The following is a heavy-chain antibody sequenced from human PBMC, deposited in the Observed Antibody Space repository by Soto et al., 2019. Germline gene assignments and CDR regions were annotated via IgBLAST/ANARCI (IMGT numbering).Heavy chain of an antibody. CDR3: ASGGFGYSNTQGGFDF. CDR1: GYTLTSYD. CDR2: MNPNSGNT. J-gene: IGHJ4*02. Sequence: QVQLVQSGAEVKKPGASVKVSCKASGYTLTSYDINWVRQATGQGLEWMGWMNPNSGNTGYAQKFQGRVTMTKNNSISTSYIALTTLSSEDTSVYDSASGGFGYSNTQGGFDFWGRGTLVIVS. D-gene: IGHD6-13*01. V-gene: IGHV1-8*01.